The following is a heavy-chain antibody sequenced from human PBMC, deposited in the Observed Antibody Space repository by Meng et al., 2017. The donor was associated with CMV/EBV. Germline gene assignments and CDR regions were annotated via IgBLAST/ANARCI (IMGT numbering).Heavy chain of an antibody. J-gene: IGHJ4*02. CDR2: IKQDGSEK. D-gene: IGHD4-11*01. CDR3: ARFQGWGTKNSYSNYTTSDY. V-gene: IGHV3-7*01. CDR1: GFTFSSYW. Sequence: GESLKISCAASGFTFSSYWMSWVRQAPGKGLEWVANIKQDGSEKYYVDSVKGRFTISRDNAKNSLYLQMNSLRAEDTAVYYCARFQGWGTKNSYSNYTTSDYWGQGTLVTVSS.